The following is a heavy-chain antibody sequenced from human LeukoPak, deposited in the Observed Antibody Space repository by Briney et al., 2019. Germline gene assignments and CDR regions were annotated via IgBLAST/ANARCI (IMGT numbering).Heavy chain of an antibody. CDR2: INHSGST. V-gene: IGHV4-34*01. CDR1: GGSFSGYY. J-gene: IGHJ4*02. Sequence: SSETLSLTCAVYGGSFSGYYWSWIRQPPGKGLEWIGEINHSGSTNYNPSLKSRVTISVDTSKNQFSLKLSSVTAADTTVYYCARHLSGVDYWGQGTLVTVSS. CDR3: ARHLSGVDY. D-gene: IGHD6-19*01.